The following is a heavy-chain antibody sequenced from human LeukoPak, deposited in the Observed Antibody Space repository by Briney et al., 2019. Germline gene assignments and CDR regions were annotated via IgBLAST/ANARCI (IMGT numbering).Heavy chain of an antibody. CDR2: ISGRGGTT. V-gene: IGHV3-23*01. CDR1: GFTFSSYA. D-gene: IGHD2-21*01. Sequence: GGSLRLSCAASGFTFSSYAMSWVRQAPGKGLEWVSTISGRGGTTYHADSVKGRFTISRDNSKNTLYLQMNSLRAEDTAVYYCAKFLPTHIVVANYYFDYWGQGTLVTVSS. CDR3: AKFLPTHIVVANYYFDY. J-gene: IGHJ4*02.